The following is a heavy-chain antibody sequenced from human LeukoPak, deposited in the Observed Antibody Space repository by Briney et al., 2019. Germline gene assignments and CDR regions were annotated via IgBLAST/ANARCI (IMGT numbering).Heavy chain of an antibody. CDR1: GFTFSSYW. CDR2: IYLDGSEQ. Sequence: GGSLRLSCAASGFTFSSYWMSWVRPAPGKGLEWGANIYLDGSEQYYVDPVKGRFTISRDNAKNSLYLQLNSLRAEDTAAYFCARDRYFYDSAGAYCFDYWGQGTLVTVSS. V-gene: IGHV3-7*05. CDR3: ARDRYFYDSAGAYCFDY. J-gene: IGHJ4*02. D-gene: IGHD3-22*01.